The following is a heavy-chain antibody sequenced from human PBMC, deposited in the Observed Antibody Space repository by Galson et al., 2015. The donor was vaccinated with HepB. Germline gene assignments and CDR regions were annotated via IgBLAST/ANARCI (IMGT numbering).Heavy chain of an antibody. D-gene: IGHD2-15*01. V-gene: IGHV3-23*01. J-gene: IGHJ4*02. Sequence: SLRLSCAASGFTFSNFAMSWVRQAPGKGLEWVSAITDSGTTYYADSVKGRFTISRDNSKNTLYLQMNSLRADDTAVYFCLGDTALVEFDYWGPGTLVTVSS. CDR3: LGDTALVEFDY. CDR2: ITDSGTT. CDR1: GFTFSNFA.